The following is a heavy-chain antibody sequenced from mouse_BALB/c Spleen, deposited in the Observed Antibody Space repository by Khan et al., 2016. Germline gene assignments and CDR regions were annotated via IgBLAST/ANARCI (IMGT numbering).Heavy chain of an antibody. V-gene: IGHV5-6-3*01. CDR2: INSNGGST. J-gene: IGHJ4*01. D-gene: IGHD1-1*01. CDR1: GFTFSSYG. CDR3: ARDYYCSSYAMDY. Sequence: EVELVESGGGLVQPGGSLKLSCAASGFTFSSYGMSWVRQTPDKRLELVATINSNGGSTYYPDSVKGRFTISRDNAKNTLYLQMSSLKSEDTAMYYCARDYYCSSYAMDYWGQGTSVTVSS.